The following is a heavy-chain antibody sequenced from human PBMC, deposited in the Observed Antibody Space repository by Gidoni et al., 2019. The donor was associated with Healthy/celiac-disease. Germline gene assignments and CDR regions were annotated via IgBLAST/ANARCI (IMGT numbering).Heavy chain of an antibody. CDR1: GGTFSSYA. J-gene: IGHJ4*02. Sequence: QVQLVQSGAEVKKPGSSVKVSCKASGGTFSSYAISWVRQAPGQGLEWMGGFIPIFGTAIYAQKFQGRVKITADESTSTAYMELSSLRSEDTAVYYCAREGGGVVVAASGSFDYWGQGTLVTVSS. CDR3: AREGGGVVVAASGSFDY. CDR2: FIPIFGTA. D-gene: IGHD2-15*01. V-gene: IGHV1-69*01.